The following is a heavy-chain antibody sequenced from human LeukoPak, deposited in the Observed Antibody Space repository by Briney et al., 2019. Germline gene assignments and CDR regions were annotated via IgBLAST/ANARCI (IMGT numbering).Heavy chain of an antibody. CDR3: ARDASCYCDGSGYYLGY. Sequence: SETLSLTCIVSGGSISSCSWNWIRQPAGKGLEWIGRIHTSGSTNYNPSLKSRVTMSVDTSKNQFSLKLSSVTAADTAVYYCARDASCYCDGSGYYLGYWGQGTLVTVSS. J-gene: IGHJ4*02. V-gene: IGHV4-4*07. D-gene: IGHD3-22*01. CDR1: GGSISSCS. CDR2: IHTSGST.